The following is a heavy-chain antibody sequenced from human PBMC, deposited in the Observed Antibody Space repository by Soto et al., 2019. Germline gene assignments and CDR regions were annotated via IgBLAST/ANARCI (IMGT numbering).Heavy chain of an antibody. J-gene: IGHJ5*02. CDR3: ARDRYPLDP. CDR1: GAAVSSIQW. Sequence: PSETLSLTCAVSGAAVSSIQWWTWVRQPPGKGLEWIGEIYCRGSTNYNPSLEGRVTISVDKSKNQLSLKLTSVTAADTAVYYCARDRYPLDPWGQGTLVTVSS. V-gene: IGHV4-4*02. CDR2: IYCRGST. D-gene: IGHD3-9*01.